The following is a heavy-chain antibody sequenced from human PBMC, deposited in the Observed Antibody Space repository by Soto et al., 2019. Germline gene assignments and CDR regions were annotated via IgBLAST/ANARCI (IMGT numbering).Heavy chain of an antibody. CDR3: ARQGDSSSWYNRGYGMDV. Sequence: GDSLKTSFKGSGYTFTDYWIGWVRQLPGKGLEWMGIIYPGDSDTRYSPSFQGQVTISADKSISTAYLQWSSLKASDTAMYYCARQGDSSSWYNRGYGMDVWGQGTTVTVSS. V-gene: IGHV5-51*01. CDR2: IYPGDSDT. CDR1: GYTFTDYW. J-gene: IGHJ6*02. D-gene: IGHD6-13*01.